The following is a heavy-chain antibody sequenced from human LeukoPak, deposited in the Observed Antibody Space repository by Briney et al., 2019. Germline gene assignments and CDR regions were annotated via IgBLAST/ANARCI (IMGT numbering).Heavy chain of an antibody. D-gene: IGHD3-9*01. Sequence: ASVKVSRKVSGYTLTELSMHWVRQAPGQGLEGMGGFDPEDGETIYAQKFQGRVTMTEDTSTDTAYMELSSLRSEDTAVYYCATEYATILTGYWAFSYWGQGTLVTVSS. CDR2: FDPEDGET. CDR3: ATEYATILTGYWAFSY. V-gene: IGHV1-24*01. CDR1: GYTLTELS. J-gene: IGHJ4*02.